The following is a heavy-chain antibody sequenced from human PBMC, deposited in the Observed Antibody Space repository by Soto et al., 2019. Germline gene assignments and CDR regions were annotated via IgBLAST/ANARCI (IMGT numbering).Heavy chain of an antibody. V-gene: IGHV4-34*01. J-gene: IGHJ4*02. Sequence: QVQLQQWGAGLLKPSETLSLTCAVYGGSFSGYCWSWIRQPPGKGLEWIGEVDHSGSTNYNPSLKSRVTISVDTSKNQFSLKLSSVTAADTAVYYCARGRGYSYGPYYFDYWGQGTLVTVSS. CDR1: GGSFSGYC. CDR3: ARGRGYSYGPYYFDY. D-gene: IGHD5-18*01. CDR2: VDHSGST.